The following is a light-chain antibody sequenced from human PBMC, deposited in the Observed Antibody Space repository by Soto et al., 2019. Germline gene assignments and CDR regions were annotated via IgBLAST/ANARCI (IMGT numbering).Light chain of an antibody. CDR2: DAS. J-gene: IGLJ1*01. CDR3: SSYTSSTSLLI. CDR1: YSDIGGYKH. Sequence: QSVLTQPASVSASPGQSITISCIGTYSDIGGYKHVSWYQQHPGKAPKLIIYDASSRPSGISNRFSASKSANTASLTISRLQADDEADYYCSSYTSSTSLLIFGAGTKVTVL. V-gene: IGLV2-14*03.